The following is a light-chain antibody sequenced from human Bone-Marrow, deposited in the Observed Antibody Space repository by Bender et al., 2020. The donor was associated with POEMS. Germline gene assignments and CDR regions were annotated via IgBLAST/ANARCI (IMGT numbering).Light chain of an antibody. CDR3: SSYTAGSKL. J-gene: IGLJ1*01. Sequence: QSALTQPASVSGSPGQSITISCTGTSSNIGSYDLVSWYQQHPGQAPKLLIYEVKKRPSGVSDRFSGSKSGNTASLTISGLQAEDEADYYCSSYTAGSKLFGTGTKVTVV. CDR1: SSNIGSYDL. CDR2: EVK. V-gene: IGLV2-14*02.